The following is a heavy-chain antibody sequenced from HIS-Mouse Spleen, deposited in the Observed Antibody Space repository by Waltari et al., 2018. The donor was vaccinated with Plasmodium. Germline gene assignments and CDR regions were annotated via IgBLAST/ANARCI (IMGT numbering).Heavy chain of an antibody. J-gene: IGHJ1*01. Sequence: QVQLVQSGAEVKKPGASVKVSCKASGYTFTGYYLHWVRPAPGHGLEWMGWINPNSGGTNYAQKFQGRVTMTRDTSISTAYMELSRLRSDDTAVYYCARVLGYKAAAGTFVEYFQHWGQGTLVTVSS. CDR3: ARVLGYKAAAGTFVEYFQH. CDR1: GYTFTGYY. V-gene: IGHV1-2*02. D-gene: IGHD6-13*01. CDR2: INPNSGGT.